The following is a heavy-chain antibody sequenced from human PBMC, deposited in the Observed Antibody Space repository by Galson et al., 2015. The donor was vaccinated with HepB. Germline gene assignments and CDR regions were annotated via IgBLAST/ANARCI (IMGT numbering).Heavy chain of an antibody. D-gene: IGHD3-10*01. CDR2: IRSNAAGGTT. J-gene: IGHJ4*02. CDR3: TSHFSGSCYY. Sequence: SLRLSCAASGFTFTSAWMSWVRQSPGEGLEWVGLIRSNAAGGTTDYAAPGKGRFTIPSDDSKTTLYLQMNSLKTEDTAVHYCTSHFSGSCYYWGQGTLVTVSS. CDR1: GFTFTSAW. V-gene: IGHV3-15*01.